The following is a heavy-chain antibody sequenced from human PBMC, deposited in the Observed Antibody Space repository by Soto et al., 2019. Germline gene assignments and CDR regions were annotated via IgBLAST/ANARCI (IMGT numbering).Heavy chain of an antibody. CDR3: GRDYNVQGWFDP. D-gene: IGHD3-10*01. Sequence: PSETLSLTCTVSGGSISSGGYYWSWIRQHPGKGLEWIGYIYYSGSTYYNPSLKSRVTISVDTSKNQFSLKLSSVTAADTAVYYCGRDYNVQGWFDPWAREPWSPSPQ. CDR1: GGSISSGGYY. CDR2: IYYSGST. V-gene: IGHV4-31*03. J-gene: IGHJ5*02.